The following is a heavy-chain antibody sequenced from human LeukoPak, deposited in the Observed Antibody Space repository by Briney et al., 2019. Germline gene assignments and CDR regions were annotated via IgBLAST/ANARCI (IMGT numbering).Heavy chain of an antibody. V-gene: IGHV1-46*01. J-gene: IGHJ4*02. D-gene: IGHD3-22*01. CDR2: INPSGGST. CDR1: GYTFTGYY. Sequence: ASVKVSCKASGYTFTGYYMHWVRQAPGQGLEWMGIINPSGGSTSYAQKFQGRVTMTRDTSTSTVYMELSSLRSEDTAVYYCARGDADGDINSSGSYFDYWGQGTLVTVSS. CDR3: ARGDADGDINSSGSYFDY.